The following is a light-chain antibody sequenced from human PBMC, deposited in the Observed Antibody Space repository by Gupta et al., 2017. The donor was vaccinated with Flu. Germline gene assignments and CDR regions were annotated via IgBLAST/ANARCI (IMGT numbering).Light chain of an antibody. Sequence: QSALTQPRPVAQPPGPSATISFTGPSSHVSTYNYVPWYQLYPGKAPKLMIYDDNKRPSGVPDRFSCSKSGNTASLTISGLQAEDEAEYYCSSYAGTFTSVLFDGGTKLTVL. J-gene: IGLJ2*01. CDR1: SSHVSTYNY. CDR3: SSYAGTFTSVL. V-gene: IGLV2-11*01. CDR2: DDN.